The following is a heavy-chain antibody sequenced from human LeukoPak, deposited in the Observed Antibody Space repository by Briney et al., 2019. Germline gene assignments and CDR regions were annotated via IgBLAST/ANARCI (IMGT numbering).Heavy chain of an antibody. CDR2: ISYDGSNK. J-gene: IGHJ6*02. D-gene: IGHD3-22*01. V-gene: IGHV3-30*03. CDR3: ARVGADKNYYDSRVEVYYYYGMDV. Sequence: GRSLRLSCAASGFTFSSYGMHWVRQAPGKGLEWVAVISYDGSNKYYADSVKGRFTISRDNSKNTLYLQMNSLRAEDTAVYYCARVGADKNYYDSRVEVYYYYGMDVWGQGTTVTVSS. CDR1: GFTFSSYG.